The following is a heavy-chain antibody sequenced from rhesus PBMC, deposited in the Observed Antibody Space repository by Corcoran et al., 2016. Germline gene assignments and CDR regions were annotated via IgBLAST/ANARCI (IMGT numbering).Heavy chain of an antibody. D-gene: IGHD6-43*01. CDR3: ARNPEIAAADC. CDR1: GASVRRGNW. Sequence: QVHLQESGPAVVKPSETLSLTCAVSGASVRRGNWWNWFRQSPGKGLEWMGGLYGKKGITGYNPSLNSRVTISIDTSSNRFSRSLTSLTAADTATYDCARNPEIAAADCWGRGVLVTVSS. J-gene: IGHJ4*01. CDR2: LYGKKGIT. V-gene: IGHV4-93*02.